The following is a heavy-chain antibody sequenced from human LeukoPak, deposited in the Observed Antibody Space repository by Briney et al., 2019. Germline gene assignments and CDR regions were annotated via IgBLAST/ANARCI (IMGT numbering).Heavy chain of an antibody. CDR1: GFTFSSYA. V-gene: IGHV3-21*05. Sequence: GGSLRLSCAASGFTFSSYAMSWVRQAPGKGLEWVSYISGSSSYTGYADSVKARFTISRDNAKNSLFLQMNSLRAEDTAVYYCASRRSGYHVDYWGQGTQVTVSS. J-gene: IGHJ4*02. CDR2: ISGSSSYT. CDR3: ASRRSGYHVDY. D-gene: IGHD3-22*01.